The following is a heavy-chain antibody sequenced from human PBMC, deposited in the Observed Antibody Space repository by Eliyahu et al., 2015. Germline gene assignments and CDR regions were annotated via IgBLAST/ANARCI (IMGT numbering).Heavy chain of an antibody. Sequence: QVQLVESGGGVVQPGGSLRLXCAASGFTFXSYGMHWVRQAPGKGLEWVAFIRYDGSNKYYADSVKGRFTISRDNSKNTLYLQMNSLRAEDTAVYYCAKDRTIKNYYGMDVWGQGTTVTVSS. CDR1: GFTFXSYG. D-gene: IGHD5-12*01. CDR2: IRYDGSNK. V-gene: IGHV3-30*02. J-gene: IGHJ6*02. CDR3: AKDRTIKNYYGMDV.